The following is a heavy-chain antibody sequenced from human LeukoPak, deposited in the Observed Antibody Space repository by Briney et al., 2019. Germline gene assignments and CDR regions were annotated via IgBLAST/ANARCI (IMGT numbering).Heavy chain of an antibody. V-gene: IGHV1-8*01. CDR1: GYTFSSYD. CDR2: VNPNSGNT. J-gene: IGHJ6*03. D-gene: IGHD3-3*01. Sequence: GASVKVSCKASGYTFSSYDINWVRQAPGQGLEWMGWVNPNSGNTGYAQKFQGRVTITRSTSISTAYLELRSLRSEDTAVYYCARGDFWSGYSNYYYMDVWGKGTTVTVSS. CDR3: ARGDFWSGYSNYYYMDV.